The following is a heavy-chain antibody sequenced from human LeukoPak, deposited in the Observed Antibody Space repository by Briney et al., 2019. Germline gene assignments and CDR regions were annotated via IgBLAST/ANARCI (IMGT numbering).Heavy chain of an antibody. CDR3: ARVCGTGILTGYSDY. CDR1: GVTFSSYV. Sequence: GGSLRLSCAASGVTFSSYVMHWVRQAPWKGLEYVSAIRIHGGSTYYANSVKARFTLSRDNYKNTLSLQMGSMRAEDMAVYYCARVCGTGILTGYSDYWGQGTLVTVSS. D-gene: IGHD3-9*01. J-gene: IGHJ4*02. CDR2: IRIHGGST. V-gene: IGHV3-64*01.